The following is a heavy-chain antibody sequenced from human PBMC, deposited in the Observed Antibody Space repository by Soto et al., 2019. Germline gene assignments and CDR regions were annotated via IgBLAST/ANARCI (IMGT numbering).Heavy chain of an antibody. Sequence: PGGSLRLSCGASGFTLSYYYMSWIRQAPGKGLEWVSYISSSSSLTNYADSVKGRFTISRDNSKNTLYLQMNSLRAEDTAVYYCAKSSLSIAAPVPYYYGMDVWGQGTTVTVSS. CDR1: GFTLSYYY. CDR2: ISSSSSLT. CDR3: AKSSLSIAAPVPYYYGMDV. D-gene: IGHD6-6*01. V-gene: IGHV3-11*06. J-gene: IGHJ6*02.